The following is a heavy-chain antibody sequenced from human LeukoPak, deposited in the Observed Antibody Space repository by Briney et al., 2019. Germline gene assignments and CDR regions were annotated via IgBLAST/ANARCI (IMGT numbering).Heavy chain of an antibody. CDR2: IYPGDSDT. CDR1: GCSFTSYW. CDR3: ARRVLAAAGPDY. D-gene: IGHD6-13*01. Sequence: GESLKISCTSSGCSFTSYWIAWVRQMPGKGLEWMGIIYPGDSDTRYSPSFQGQVTISADKSISTAYLQWSSLKASDTAMYYCARRVLAAAGPDYWGQGTLVTVSS. J-gene: IGHJ4*02. V-gene: IGHV5-51*01.